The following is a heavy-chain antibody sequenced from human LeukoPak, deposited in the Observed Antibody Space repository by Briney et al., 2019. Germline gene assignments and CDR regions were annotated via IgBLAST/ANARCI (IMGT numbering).Heavy chain of an antibody. CDR3: ARALIRDAFDI. Sequence: ASVKVSCKASGCTFTGYYIHWVRQAPGQGLEWMGRINSNSANTNYARKFQGRVTMTRDTSISTAYMELSRLRSDDTAVYYCARALIRDAFDIWGQGTMVTVSS. V-gene: IGHV1-2*06. CDR2: INSNSANT. CDR1: GCTFTGYY. J-gene: IGHJ3*02.